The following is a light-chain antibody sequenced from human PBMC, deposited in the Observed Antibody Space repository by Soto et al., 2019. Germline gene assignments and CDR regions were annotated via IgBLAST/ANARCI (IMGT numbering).Light chain of an antibody. V-gene: IGKV3-11*01. CDR1: QSVSSY. J-gene: IGKJ1*01. Sequence: DISLTQSQATLSLSPGEIATLSCRASQSVSSYLAWYQQKPGQAPRLLIYDASNRATGIPARFSGSGSGTDFTLTISCLEPEDFAVYYCQQRSNWPVTFCQVTKVDTK. CDR2: DAS. CDR3: QQRSNWPVT.